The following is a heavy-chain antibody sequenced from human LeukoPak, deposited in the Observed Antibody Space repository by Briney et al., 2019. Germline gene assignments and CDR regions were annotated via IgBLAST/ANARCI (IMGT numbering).Heavy chain of an antibody. D-gene: IGHD1-26*01. V-gene: IGHV1-2*02. CDR3: ARVGGWELDAFDI. CDR2: INPNSGGT. CDR1: GYTFTSYD. Sequence: ASVKVSCKASGYTFTSYDINWVRQAPGHGLEWMGWINPNSGGTNYAQKFQGRVTMTRDTSISTAYMELSRLRSDDTAVYYCARVGGWELDAFDIWGQGTMVTVSS. J-gene: IGHJ3*02.